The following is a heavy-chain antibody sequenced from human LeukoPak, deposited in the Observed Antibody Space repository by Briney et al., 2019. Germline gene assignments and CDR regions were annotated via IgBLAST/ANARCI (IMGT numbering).Heavy chain of an antibody. J-gene: IGHJ6*04. CDR1: GFTFNTYE. CDR2: ISSSGSTI. CDR3: AELGITMIGGV. D-gene: IGHD3-10*02. V-gene: IGHV3-48*03. Sequence: GGSLRLSCATSGFTFNTYEMNWVRQAPGKGLEWVSYISSSGSTIHYADSVKGRFTISRDNAKNSLYLQMNSLRAEDTAVYYCAELGITMIGGVWGKGTTVTISS.